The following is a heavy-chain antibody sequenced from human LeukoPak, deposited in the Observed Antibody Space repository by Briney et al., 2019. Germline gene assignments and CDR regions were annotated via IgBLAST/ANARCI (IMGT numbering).Heavy chain of an antibody. D-gene: IGHD3-22*01. CDR1: GYTFTGYY. J-gene: IGHJ3*02. CDR3: ARGVTMIVVADLSKLLRYLYPPRDAFDI. V-gene: IGHV1-2*02. CDR2: INPNSGGT. Sequence: ASVKASCKASGYTFTGYYMHWVRQAPGQGLEWMGWINPNSGGTNYAQKFQGRVTMTRDTSISTAYMELSRLRSDDTAVYYCARGVTMIVVADLSKLLRYLYPPRDAFDIWGQGTMVTVSS.